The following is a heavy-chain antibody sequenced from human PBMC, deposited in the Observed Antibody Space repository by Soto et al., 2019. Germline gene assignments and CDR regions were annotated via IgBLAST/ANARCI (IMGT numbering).Heavy chain of an antibody. D-gene: IGHD6-19*01. Sequence: QVQLVQSGGEVKKPGASVKVSCKASGDTVTKYGISWVRQAPGQGLEWLGWISFYNGHTNYALKFQDRITFTTDTSTSTATMELRSLTSDATAVYYCASAPSIAVAGKETWGQGTLVTVSS. V-gene: IGHV1-18*01. CDR3: ASAPSIAVAGKET. CDR2: ISFYNGHT. CDR1: GDTVTKYG. J-gene: IGHJ4*02.